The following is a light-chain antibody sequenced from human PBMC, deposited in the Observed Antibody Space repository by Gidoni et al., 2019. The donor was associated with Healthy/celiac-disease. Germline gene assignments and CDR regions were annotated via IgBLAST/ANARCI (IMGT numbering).Light chain of an antibody. CDR1: QSVSNY. CDR3: QQRGNWPPT. V-gene: IGKV3-11*01. CDR2: DAS. J-gene: IGKJ4*01. Sequence: DIVLTQSPATLSLSPGESATLSCSPSQSVSNYLAWYQQKPGQAPRLLIYDASNRATGIPARFSGSGSGTDFTLTISSLEPEDFAVYYCQQRGNWPPTFGGGTKVEIK.